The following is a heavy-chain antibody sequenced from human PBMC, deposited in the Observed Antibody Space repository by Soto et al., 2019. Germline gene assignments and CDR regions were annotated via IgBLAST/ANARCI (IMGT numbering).Heavy chain of an antibody. CDR1: GCTFSNYG. Sequence: GGSLRLSCAVSGCTFSNYGMHWVRQAPGEGMEWVALMWFDGSEKYYADSVKGRFAISRDNSKNTLYLQMNSLRAEDMAVYYCARLYCSSASCYSVGAFDIRGQGTMVTVSS. V-gene: IGHV3-33*01. D-gene: IGHD2-2*01. CDR3: ARLYCSSASCYSVGAFDI. J-gene: IGHJ3*02. CDR2: MWFDGSEK.